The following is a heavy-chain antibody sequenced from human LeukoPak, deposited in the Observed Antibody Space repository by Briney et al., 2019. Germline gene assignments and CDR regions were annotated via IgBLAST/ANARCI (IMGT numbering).Heavy chain of an antibody. CDR2: INHSGST. CDR3: ARGGVYCSSTSYYTAWYFDY. Sequence: PSETLSLTCAVYGGSFSGYYWSWIRQPPGKGLEWIGEINHSGSTNYNPSLKSRVTISVDTSKNQFSLKLSSVTTADTAVYYCARGGVYCSSTSYYTAWYFDYWGQGTLVTVSS. CDR1: GGSFSGYY. J-gene: IGHJ4*02. D-gene: IGHD2-2*02. V-gene: IGHV4-34*01.